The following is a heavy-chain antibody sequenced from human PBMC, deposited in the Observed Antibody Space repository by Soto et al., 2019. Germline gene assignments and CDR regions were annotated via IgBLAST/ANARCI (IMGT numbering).Heavy chain of an antibody. Sequence: VQLVQSGAEVKKPGASVKVSCEAYGYTFRNYGITWVRQAPGQGLEWIGWVSGYNRNTNYAQKFEDRVTMTTDTSTSIAYLELRRLRIDDTAVYYCARESQWDPLPYWGPGTLLVVS. V-gene: IGHV1-18*01. CDR3: ARESQWDPLPY. J-gene: IGHJ4*02. CDR1: GYTFRNYG. CDR2: VSGYNRNT. D-gene: IGHD1-26*01.